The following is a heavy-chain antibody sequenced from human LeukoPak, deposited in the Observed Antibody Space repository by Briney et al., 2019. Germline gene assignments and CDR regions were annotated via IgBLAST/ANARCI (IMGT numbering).Heavy chain of an antibody. Sequence: GGSLRLSCAASGFTFDDYAMHWVRQAPGKGLEWVSGISWNSGSIGYADSVKGRFTISRDNAKNSLYLQMNSLRAEDTALYYCAGYYYGMDVWGQGTTVTVSS. J-gene: IGHJ6*01. CDR1: GFTFDDYA. V-gene: IGHV3-9*01. CDR2: ISWNSGSI. CDR3: AGYYYGMDV.